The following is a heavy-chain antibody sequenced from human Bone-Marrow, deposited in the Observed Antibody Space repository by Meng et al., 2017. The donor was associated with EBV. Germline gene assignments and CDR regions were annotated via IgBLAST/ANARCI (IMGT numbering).Heavy chain of an antibody. CDR2: INHSGST. D-gene: IGHD1-26*01. CDR1: GGSFSGYY. CDR3: ARVQWELLSYFDY. Sequence: QVQLQQWGAGLLKPSXXXXLTCAVYGGSFSGYYWSWIRQPPGKGLEWIGEINHSGSTNYNPSLKSRVTISVDTSKNQFSLKLSSVTAADTAVYYCARVQWELLSYFDYWGQGTLVTVSS. V-gene: IGHV4-34*01. J-gene: IGHJ4*02.